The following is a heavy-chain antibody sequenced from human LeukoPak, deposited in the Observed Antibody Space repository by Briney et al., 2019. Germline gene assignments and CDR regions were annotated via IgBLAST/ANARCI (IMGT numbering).Heavy chain of an antibody. CDR2: IYYSGTT. J-gene: IGHJ4*02. CDR1: DCSISSGYYY. Sequence: SETLSLTCSVSDCSISSGYYYWAWIRQPPGKGPEWIGSIYYSGTTYPNSSLKSRVTISLDTSKNQFSLNLSSVTAADTAAYYCARTYSSGWYRYFDYWGQGTLVTVSS. V-gene: IGHV4-39*01. D-gene: IGHD6-19*01. CDR3: ARTYSSGWYRYFDY.